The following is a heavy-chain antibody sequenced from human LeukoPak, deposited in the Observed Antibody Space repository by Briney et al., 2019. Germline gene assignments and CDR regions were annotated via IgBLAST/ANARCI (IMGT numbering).Heavy chain of an antibody. Sequence: ASVKVSCKASGYTFTSYYMHGVRQAPGQGLEWMGIINPSGGSTSYAQKFQGRVTMTRDTSTSTVYMELSSLRSEDTAVYYCASLSTSLMGYWGQGTLVTVSS. J-gene: IGHJ4*02. CDR1: GYTFTSYY. CDR2: INPSGGST. CDR3: ASLSTSLMGY. V-gene: IGHV1-46*01. D-gene: IGHD2-2*01.